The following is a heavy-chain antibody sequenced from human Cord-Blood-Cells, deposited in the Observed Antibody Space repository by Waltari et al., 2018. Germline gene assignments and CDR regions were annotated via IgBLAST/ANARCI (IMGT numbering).Heavy chain of an antibody. D-gene: IGHD1-26*01. CDR2: ISPIFGTA. CDR3: ARGVVGATGGAVDI. V-gene: IGHV1-69*01. Sequence: QVQLVQSGAEVKKPGSSVKVSCKASGGTFSSYAISWVRQAPGQGLGWMGGISPIFGTANYAQKFQGRVTITADESTSTAYMELSSLGAEDTAVYYCARGVVGATGGAVDIWGQGTKVNVSS. CDR1: GGTFSSYA. J-gene: IGHJ3*02.